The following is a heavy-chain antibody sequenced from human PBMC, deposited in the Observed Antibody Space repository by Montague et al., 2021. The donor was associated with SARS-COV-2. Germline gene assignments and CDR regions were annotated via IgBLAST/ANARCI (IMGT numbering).Heavy chain of an antibody. J-gene: IGHJ6*02. V-gene: IGHV4-59*12. CDR3: AWQAAGSYSYYGVDV. D-gene: IGHD6-13*01. CDR2: IFYTGST. Sequence: SETLSLTCTVSGDSINTYYWNWIRQPPGKGLEWLGSIFYTGSTNYNPSLKSRVTISLDTSKNQFFLKVTSVTAAATAVYYCAWQAAGSYSYYGVDVWGQGTTVTVSS. CDR1: GDSINTYY.